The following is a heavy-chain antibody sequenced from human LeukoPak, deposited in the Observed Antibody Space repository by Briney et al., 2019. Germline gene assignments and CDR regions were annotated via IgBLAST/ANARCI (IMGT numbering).Heavy chain of an antibody. V-gene: IGHV4-59*01. J-gene: IGHJ3*02. CDR3: ARDGRFPRRAFDI. Sequence: SETLSLTCTVSGGSISSYYWSWIRQPPGKGLEWIGYIYYSGSTNYNPSLKSRVTISVDTSKNQFSLKLSSVTAADTAVYYCARDGRFPRRAFDIWGQGTMVTVSS. CDR2: IYYSGST. D-gene: IGHD3-3*01. CDR1: GGSISSYY.